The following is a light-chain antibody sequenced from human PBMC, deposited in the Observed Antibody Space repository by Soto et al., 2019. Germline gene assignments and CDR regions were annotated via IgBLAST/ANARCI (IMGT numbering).Light chain of an antibody. V-gene: IGKV1-27*01. CDR1: QDISNY. J-gene: IGKJ3*01. CDR3: QKSSSAPFT. CDR2: GAS. Sequence: DIQMAQSPSSLSASVGDRVTITCRASQDISNYLAWYQQKPGRVPKLLIYGASTLQSGVPSRFSGSGSGTAFTLTVSSLQPEDVATYYCQKSSSAPFTFGPGTKVVVK.